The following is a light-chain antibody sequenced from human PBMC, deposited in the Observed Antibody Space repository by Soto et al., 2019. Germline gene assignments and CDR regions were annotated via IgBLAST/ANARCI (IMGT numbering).Light chain of an antibody. V-gene: IGKV3-15*01. Sequence: EIVMTQSPATLSVSPGERATLSCRASQSVSSNLAWYQQKPGQAPRLLIYGASTRATGIPASFSGSGSGTEFTLTISGLQSEDFAVYYCQQYKSWPRTFGQGTKVHIK. CDR1: QSVSSN. CDR3: QQYKSWPRT. CDR2: GAS. J-gene: IGKJ1*01.